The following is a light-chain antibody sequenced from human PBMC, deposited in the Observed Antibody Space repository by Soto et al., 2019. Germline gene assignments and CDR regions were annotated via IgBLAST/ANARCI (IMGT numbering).Light chain of an antibody. CDR1: QSVRSN. CDR3: QQYNNWPPIT. V-gene: IGKV3-15*01. Sequence: EIVMTQSPATLSVSPGERATLSCRASQSVRSNLAWYQQKPGQAPRLLINGASTSATGIPARFRGSGSGTEFTHTISSLQSEDFAVYYCQQYNNWPPITFGQGTRLEIK. J-gene: IGKJ5*01. CDR2: GAS.